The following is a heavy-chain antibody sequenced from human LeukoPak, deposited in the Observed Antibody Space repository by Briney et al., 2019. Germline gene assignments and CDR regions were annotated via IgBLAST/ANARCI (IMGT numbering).Heavy chain of an antibody. CDR1: GFSFSNYA. CDR3: AKDMQTWPRFPDY. Sequence: GGSLRLSCGASGFSFSNYAMSWVRQAPGKGLEWVSGISDSGSTAFYADSVKGPFTSSRDNPKNTLYLQINSLRAEDTAVYYCAKDMQTWPRFPDYWGQGTLVTVSS. D-gene: IGHD5-12*01. CDR2: ISDSGSTA. V-gene: IGHV3-23*01. J-gene: IGHJ4*02.